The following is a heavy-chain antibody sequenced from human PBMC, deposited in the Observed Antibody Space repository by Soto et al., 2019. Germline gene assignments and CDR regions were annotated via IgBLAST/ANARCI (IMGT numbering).Heavy chain of an antibody. V-gene: IGHV3-7*01. D-gene: IGHD4-4*01. J-gene: IGHJ6*03. CDR1: GFAFSNYW. CDR2: IKHDGSRT. CDR3: VRDEDHLVINYRHMDV. Sequence: VQLVESGGGLVRPGGSLRLSCAASGFAFSNYWMSWVRQSPGKGLEWVANIKHDGSRTHYVGSVKGRFTISRDNPKNSMDLQMNNLRADDTAVYFCVRDEDHLVINYRHMDVWGNGTTVTVSS.